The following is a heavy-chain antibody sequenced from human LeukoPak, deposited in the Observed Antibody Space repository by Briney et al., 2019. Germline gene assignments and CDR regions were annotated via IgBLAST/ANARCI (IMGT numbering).Heavy chain of an antibody. J-gene: IGHJ4*02. CDR1: GYSFTSYW. D-gene: IGHD4-17*01. CDR2: IYPGDSDT. V-gene: IGHV5-51*01. CDR3: ARWGQYGDYISEALNRADY. Sequence: GESLKISCKGSGYSFTSYWIGWVRQMPGKGLEWMGIIYPGDSDTRYSPSFQGQVTISADKSISTAYLQWSSLKASDTAMYYCARWGQYGDYISEALNRADYWGQGTLVTVSS.